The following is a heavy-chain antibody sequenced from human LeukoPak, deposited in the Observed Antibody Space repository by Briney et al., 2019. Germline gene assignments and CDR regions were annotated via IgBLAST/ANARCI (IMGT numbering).Heavy chain of an antibody. CDR2: INHSGST. J-gene: IGHJ4*02. CDR3: ARDHGSGSYPFDY. D-gene: IGHD3-10*01. Sequence: SETLSLTCAVYGGSFSGYYWSWIRQPPGKGLEWIGEINHSGSTNYNPSLKSRVSISVDTSKNQSSLKLSSVTVADTAVYYCARDHGSGSYPFDYWGQGTLVTVSS. CDR1: GGSFSGYY. V-gene: IGHV4-34*01.